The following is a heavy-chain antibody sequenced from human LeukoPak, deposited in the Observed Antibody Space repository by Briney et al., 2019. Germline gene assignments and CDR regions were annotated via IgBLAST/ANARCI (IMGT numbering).Heavy chain of an antibody. CDR2: IKQDGSEK. Sequence: GGSLRLSCAASGFTFSSYWMSWVRQAPGKGLEWVANIKQDGSEKYYVDSVKGRFTISRDNAKNSLYLQMNSLRAEDTAVYYCARDRSSWYDYFDYWGQGTLVTVSS. CDR1: GFTFSSYW. CDR3: ARDRSSWYDYFDY. J-gene: IGHJ4*02. D-gene: IGHD6-13*01. V-gene: IGHV3-7*01.